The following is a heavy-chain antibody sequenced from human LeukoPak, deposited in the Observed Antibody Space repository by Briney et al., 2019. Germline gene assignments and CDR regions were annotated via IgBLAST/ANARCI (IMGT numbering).Heavy chain of an antibody. CDR3: ARVCTGGGCYHFDS. J-gene: IGHJ4*02. D-gene: IGHD2-8*02. V-gene: IGHV3-30-3*01. CDR2: ISYDGSNK. Sequence: GGSLRLSCAASGFTFSSYAMHWVRQAPGKGLEWVAVISYDGSNKYYADSVKGRFTISRDNSKNTLYLQMNSLRAEDTDVYYCARVCTGGGCYHFDSWGQGTLVTVSS. CDR1: GFTFSSYA.